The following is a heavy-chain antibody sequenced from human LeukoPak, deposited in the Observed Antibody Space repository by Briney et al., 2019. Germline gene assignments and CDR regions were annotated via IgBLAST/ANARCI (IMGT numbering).Heavy chain of an antibody. CDR3: ARDPLRDDYVWGNYRNGADY. CDR1: GFTFRSYA. J-gene: IGHJ4*02. D-gene: IGHD3-16*02. CDR2: MSYDGSKK. Sequence: GGSLRLSCAASGFTFRSYAMNWVRQAPGKGLEWVAVMSYDGSKKYYTDSVKGRFTISRDNSQNTLYLQMNSLRAEDTAVYYCARDPLRDDYVWGNYRNGADYWGQGTLVTVSS. V-gene: IGHV3-30*04.